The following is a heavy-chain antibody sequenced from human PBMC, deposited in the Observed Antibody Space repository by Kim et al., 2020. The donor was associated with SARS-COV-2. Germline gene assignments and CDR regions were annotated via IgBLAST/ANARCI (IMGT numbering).Heavy chain of an antibody. CDR3: AKDANSGIVGPTRFDY. D-gene: IGHD1-26*01. CDR1: GFTFSSYA. Sequence: GGSLRLSCAASGFTFSSYAMNWVRQAPGKGLEWVSAISISGGSTYHADSVKGRFAISRDNSKNTLYLQMNSLRAEDTAVYYCAKDANSGIVGPTRFDYWGQGILVTVSS. CDR2: ISISGGST. V-gene: IGHV3-23*01. J-gene: IGHJ4*02.